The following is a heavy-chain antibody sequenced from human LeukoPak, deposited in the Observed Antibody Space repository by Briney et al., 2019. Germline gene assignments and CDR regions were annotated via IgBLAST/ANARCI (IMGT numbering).Heavy chain of an antibody. Sequence: SETLSLTCNVSGASISDYYWSWVRQSPEKGLEWIASLLYRGTTHYNPSLRSRVAISDDTSNNQFFLRLTSVATTDTAVYYCARTGRRGYFDFWGRGTLVTVSS. D-gene: IGHD1-14*01. J-gene: IGHJ2*01. CDR1: GASISDYY. CDR2: LLYRGTT. CDR3: ARTGRRGYFDF. V-gene: IGHV4-59*01.